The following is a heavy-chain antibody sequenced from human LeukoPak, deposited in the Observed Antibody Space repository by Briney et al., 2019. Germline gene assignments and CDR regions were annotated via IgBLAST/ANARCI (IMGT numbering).Heavy chain of an antibody. D-gene: IGHD2-15*01. CDR3: ARDTQAFDI. J-gene: IGHJ3*02. V-gene: IGHV1-2*06. CDR1: GYTFTDYY. Sequence: GASVKVSCKASGYTFTDYYIHWVRQAPGQGLEWMGRINPNSGGTNYAQKFQGTVTMTRDTSISTAYMELSRLRSDDTAVYYCARDTQAFDIWGQGTMVTVSS. CDR2: INPNSGGT.